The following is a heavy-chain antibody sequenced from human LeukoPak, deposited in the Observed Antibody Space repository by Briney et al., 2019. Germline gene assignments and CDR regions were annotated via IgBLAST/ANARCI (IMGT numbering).Heavy chain of an antibody. CDR1: GVSISSGDYY. D-gene: IGHD5-12*01. V-gene: IGHV4-30-4*01. Sequence: NPSQTLSLTCTVSGVSISSGDYYWSWLPQPPGKGLEWIGYIYYSGSTYYNPSLKSRVTISVDTSKNQFSLKLSSVTAADTAVYYCARTGYSGYHFDFWGQGTLVTVSS. J-gene: IGHJ4*02. CDR3: ARTGYSGYHFDF. CDR2: IYYSGST.